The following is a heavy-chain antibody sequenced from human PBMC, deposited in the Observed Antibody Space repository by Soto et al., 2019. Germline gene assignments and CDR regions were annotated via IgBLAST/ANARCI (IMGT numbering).Heavy chain of an antibody. CDR3: ARSTGYGDSYFDY. Sequence: SETLSLTCTVSGGSIRTYYWNWIRQPPGKGLEWIGYMYYGGNTNYNPSLKSRVTVSGDTSMNDFSLKLTSVTAADTAVYYCARSTGYGDSYFDYWGRGTLVTVSS. CDR1: GGSIRTYY. J-gene: IGHJ4*02. V-gene: IGHV4-59*01. CDR2: MYYGGNT. D-gene: IGHD4-17*01.